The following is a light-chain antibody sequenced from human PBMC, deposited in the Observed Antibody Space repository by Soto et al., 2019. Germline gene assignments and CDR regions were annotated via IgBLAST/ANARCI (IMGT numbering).Light chain of an antibody. J-gene: IGLJ1*01. CDR1: NNDIGANKF. Sequence: QSALTQPASVSGSPGQSITITCTGSNNDIGANKFVSWYQQHPGEAPKLIIFDVSNRPSGVSHRFSGSKSGNTASLTISRLQPEDESDYYCISFTTNLSFLFGAGTKLTVL. CDR3: ISFTTNLSFL. CDR2: DVS. V-gene: IGLV2-14*03.